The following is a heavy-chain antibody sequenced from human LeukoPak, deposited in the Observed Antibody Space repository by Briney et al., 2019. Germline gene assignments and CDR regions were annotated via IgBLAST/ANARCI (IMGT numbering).Heavy chain of an antibody. CDR2: VFDSGRT. V-gene: IGHV4-59*11. J-gene: IGHJ4*02. D-gene: IGHD5-18*01. CDR3: TTIRRGNIFGYFDF. Sequence: PSETLSLTCTVSGGSMTTHHWNWIRQTPGKGLEWIGYVFDSGRTKENPSLKSRVTLSADTSKNQLSLRLSSVTAADTAVYYCTTIRRGNIFGYFDFWGQGILVTVSS. CDR1: GGSMTTHH.